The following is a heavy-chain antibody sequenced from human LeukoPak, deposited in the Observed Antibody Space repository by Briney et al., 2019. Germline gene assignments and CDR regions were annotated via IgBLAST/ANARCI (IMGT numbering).Heavy chain of an antibody. V-gene: IGHV3-48*04. D-gene: IGHD5-18*01. Sequence: PGGSLRLSCAASGFTFSSYTMNWVRQAPGKGLEWVSYISSSGSTIYYADSVKGRFTISRDNAKNSLYLQMNSLRAEDTAVYYCATAGRGYSYRSPRSGFDYWGQGTLVTASS. J-gene: IGHJ4*02. CDR2: ISSSGSTI. CDR1: GFTFSSYT. CDR3: ATAGRGYSYRSPRSGFDY.